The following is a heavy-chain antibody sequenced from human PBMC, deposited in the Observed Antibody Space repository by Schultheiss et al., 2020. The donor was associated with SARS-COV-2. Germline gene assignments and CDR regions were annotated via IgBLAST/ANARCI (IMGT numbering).Heavy chain of an antibody. V-gene: IGHV4-30-2*01. Sequence: SETLSLTCAVSGGSISSGGYSWSWIRQPPGKGLEWIGEINHSGSTNYNPSLKSRVTISVDTSKNQFSLRLSSVTAADTAVYYCARGRHEEMPITKGGTSYGMDVWGQGTTVTVSS. CDR2: INHSGST. J-gene: IGHJ6*02. CDR1: GGSISSGGYS. CDR3: ARGRHEEMPITKGGTSYGMDV. D-gene: IGHD5-24*01.